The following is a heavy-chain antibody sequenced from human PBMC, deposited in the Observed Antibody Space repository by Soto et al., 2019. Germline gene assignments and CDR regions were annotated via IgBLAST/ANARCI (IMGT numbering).Heavy chain of an antibody. V-gene: IGHV4-59*01. CDR2: IYYTGSP. Sequence: ASETLSLTCTVSSGSMSSYYWTWIRQPPGKGLEWIGYIYYTGSPKYNPSLKSRVTISADRSKNQFSLKLSSVTAADTTVYYCARGPCNSTSCYGFDYWGQGTLVTVSS. CDR3: ARGPCNSTSCYGFDY. CDR1: SGSMSSYY. J-gene: IGHJ4*02. D-gene: IGHD2-2*01.